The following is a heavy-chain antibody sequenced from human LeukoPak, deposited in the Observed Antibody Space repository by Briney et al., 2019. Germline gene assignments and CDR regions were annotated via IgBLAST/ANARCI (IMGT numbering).Heavy chain of an antibody. J-gene: IGHJ4*02. CDR3: ARDRYSGTYGGSLDY. V-gene: IGHV3-30-3*01. D-gene: IGHD1-26*01. Sequence: GGSLRLSCAASGLSFSTYAMHWVRQAPGKGLEWVAVISYDGSNKYYADSVKGRFTISRDNSKNTVYLEMNSLRAEDTAVYYCARDRYSGTYGGSLDYWGQGTLVTVSS. CDR1: GLSFSTYA. CDR2: ISYDGSNK.